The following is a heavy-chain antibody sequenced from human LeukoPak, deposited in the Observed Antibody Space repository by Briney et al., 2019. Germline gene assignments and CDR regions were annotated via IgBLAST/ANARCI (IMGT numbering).Heavy chain of an antibody. V-gene: IGHV5-51*01. CDR2: IYPGDTAT. CDR3: ARPAAGLGGFDY. J-gene: IGHJ4*02. Sequence: GESLKISCRGSGYSFTAYWIAWVRQMPGKGLEWMATIYPGDTATTYSPSFQGQVTISADKSITTAYLQWSSLKASDTAMYYCARPAAGLGGFDYWGQGTLVTVSS. CDR1: GYSFTAYW. D-gene: IGHD3-16*01.